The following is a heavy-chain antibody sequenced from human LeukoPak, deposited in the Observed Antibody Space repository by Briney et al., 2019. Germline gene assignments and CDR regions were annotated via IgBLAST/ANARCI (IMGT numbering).Heavy chain of an antibody. Sequence: PSETLSLTCTVSGDSITSYYWSWIRQPPGKGLEWIGYMYYSGSTNYNPSLKSRVTMSVDTSKNQFSLKLNSVTAADTAVYYCARRVTSNCLDPWGQGTLVTVSS. CDR3: ARRVTSNCLDP. D-gene: IGHD2-21*02. J-gene: IGHJ5*02. V-gene: IGHV4-59*08. CDR2: MYYSGST. CDR1: GDSITSYY.